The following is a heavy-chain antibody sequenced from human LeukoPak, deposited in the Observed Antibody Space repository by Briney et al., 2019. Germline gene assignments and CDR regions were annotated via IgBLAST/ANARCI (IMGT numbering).Heavy chain of an antibody. CDR1: GFTFSSYA. Sequence: PGGSLRLSCAASGFTFSSYAMSWVRQAPGKGLEWVSVIYSGGSTYYADSVKGRFTISRDNSKNTLYLQMNSLRAEDTAVYYCARTLAAAGLDYWGQGTLVTVSS. J-gene: IGHJ4*02. CDR2: IYSGGST. CDR3: ARTLAAAGLDY. V-gene: IGHV3-53*01. D-gene: IGHD6-13*01.